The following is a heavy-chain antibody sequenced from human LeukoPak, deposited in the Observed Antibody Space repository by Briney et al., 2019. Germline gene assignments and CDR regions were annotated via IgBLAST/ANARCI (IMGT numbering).Heavy chain of an antibody. J-gene: IGHJ3*02. CDR2: AYRSGST. D-gene: IGHD3-9*01. Sequence: PSETLSLTCTVSNYSISSGYYWGWIRQPPGKGLEWIASAYRSGSTYYKSSLKSRVRISVDTSKNQFSLHLTSVTAADTAVYYCARGAGLRYLSFDAFDIWGQGTMVTVSS. CDR1: NYSISSGYY. V-gene: IGHV4-38-2*02. CDR3: ARGAGLRYLSFDAFDI.